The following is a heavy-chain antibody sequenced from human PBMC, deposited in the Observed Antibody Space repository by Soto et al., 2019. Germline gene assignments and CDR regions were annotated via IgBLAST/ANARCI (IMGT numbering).Heavy chain of an antibody. CDR3: ATDSGTSDY. V-gene: IGHV3-7*01. CDR1: GFTFSTYW. D-gene: IGHD1-1*01. CDR2: IKQDGSER. Sequence: GGSLRLSCAASGFTFSTYWMSWVRQAPGKGLEWVANIKQDGSERYYVDSVKGRFTISRDNARNSMYLQMSGLRAEDTAVYYCATDSGTSDYWGQGTLVTVSS. J-gene: IGHJ4*02.